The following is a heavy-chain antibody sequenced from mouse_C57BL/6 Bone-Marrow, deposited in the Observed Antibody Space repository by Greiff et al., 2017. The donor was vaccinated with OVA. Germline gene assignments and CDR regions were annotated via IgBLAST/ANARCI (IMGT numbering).Heavy chain of an antibody. CDR3: ARCADYGSRKGYVDV. D-gene: IGHD1-1*01. Sequence: QVQLQQSGPELVKPGASVKISCKASGYAFSSSWMNWVKQRPGKGLEWIGRIYPGDGDTNYNGKFKGKATLTADKSSSTAYMQLSSLTSEDSAVYFCARCADYGSRKGYVDVWGTGTTVTVSS. V-gene: IGHV1-82*01. CDR1: GYAFSSSW. CDR2: IYPGDGDT. J-gene: IGHJ1*03.